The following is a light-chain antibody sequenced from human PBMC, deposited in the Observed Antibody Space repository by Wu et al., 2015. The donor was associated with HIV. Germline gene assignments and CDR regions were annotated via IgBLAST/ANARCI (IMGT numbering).Light chain of an antibody. CDR1: QSVSSSY. CDR3: QQRLNWPPVT. V-gene: IGKV3D-20*02. CDR2: GAS. J-gene: IGKJ5*01. Sequence: EIVLTQSPGTLSLSPGERATLSCRASQSVSSSYVAWYQQKPGQAPRLFIYGASSRATGIPARFSGSGSGTDFTLTISSLEPEDFAVYYCQQRLNWPPVTFGQGTRLEIK.